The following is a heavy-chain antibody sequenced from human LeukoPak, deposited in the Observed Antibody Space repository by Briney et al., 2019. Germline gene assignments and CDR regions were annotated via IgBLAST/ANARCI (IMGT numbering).Heavy chain of an antibody. CDR3: ARDRELPIQTHDAFDI. D-gene: IGHD2-2*02. J-gene: IGHJ3*02. Sequence: SVKVSCKASGGTFSSYAISWVRQAPGQGLEWMGGIIPIFGTANYAQKFQGRVTITADESTSTAYMELSSLRSEDTAVYYCARDRELPIQTHDAFDIWGQGTMVTVSS. CDR2: IIPIFGTA. CDR1: GGTFSSYA. V-gene: IGHV1-69*13.